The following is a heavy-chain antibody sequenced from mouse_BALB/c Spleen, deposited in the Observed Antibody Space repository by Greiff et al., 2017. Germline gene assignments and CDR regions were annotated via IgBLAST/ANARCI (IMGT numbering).Heavy chain of an antibody. CDR2: ISYDGSN. Sequence: EVKLMESGPGLVKPSQSLSLTCSVTGYSITSGYYWNWIRQFPGNKLEWMGYISYDGSNNYNPSLKNRISITRDTSKNQFFLKLNSVTTEDTATYYCARDRGTGFFDYWGQGTTLTVSS. D-gene: IGHD3-1*01. CDR3: ARDRGTGFFDY. J-gene: IGHJ2*01. V-gene: IGHV3-6*02. CDR1: GYSITSGYY.